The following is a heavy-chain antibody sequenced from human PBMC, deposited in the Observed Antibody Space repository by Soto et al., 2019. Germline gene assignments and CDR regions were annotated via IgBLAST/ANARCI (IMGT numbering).Heavy chain of an antibody. CDR2: IYYSGST. Sequence: SETLSLTCTVSGGSISSYYWSWIRQPPGKGLEWIGYIYYSGSTNYNPSLKSRVTISVDTSKNQFSLKLSSVTAADTAVYYCARGQAAAGPARNWFDPWGQGTLVTVPS. CDR1: GGSISSYY. D-gene: IGHD6-13*01. CDR3: ARGQAAAGPARNWFDP. J-gene: IGHJ5*02. V-gene: IGHV4-59*01.